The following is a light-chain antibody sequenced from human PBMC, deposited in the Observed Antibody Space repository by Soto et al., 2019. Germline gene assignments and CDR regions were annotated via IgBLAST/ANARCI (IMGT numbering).Light chain of an antibody. Sequence: DIQMTQSPSSLSASVGDRVTITCRASRGSSSSLNWYQQKPGKAPKLLISAASSLQSGVPSRFSGSGARTDFTLTISRLQPEEFATDYCQQSYSTPWTFGQGTKLEIK. J-gene: IGKJ1*01. CDR3: QQSYSTPWT. CDR2: AAS. V-gene: IGKV1-39*01. CDR1: RGSSSS.